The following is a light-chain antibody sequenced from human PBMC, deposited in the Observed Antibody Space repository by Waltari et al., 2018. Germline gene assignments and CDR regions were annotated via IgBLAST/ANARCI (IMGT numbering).Light chain of an antibody. J-gene: IGLJ1*01. CDR2: EVT. CDR3: TSYRSSSTYV. V-gene: IGLV2-14*01. CDR1: SSDVGGYNY. Sequence: QSALTQSASVSGSPGQSITISCTGTSSDVGGYNYVSWYQQHPGKAPKLIIYEVTNRPSGVSHRFSGSKSGNTASLTISGLQADDEADYYCTSYRSSSTYVFGTGTKVTVL.